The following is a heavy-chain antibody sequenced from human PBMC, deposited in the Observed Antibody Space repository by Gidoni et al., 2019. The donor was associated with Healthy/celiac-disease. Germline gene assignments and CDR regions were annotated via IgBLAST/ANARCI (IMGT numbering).Heavy chain of an antibody. V-gene: IGHV1-69*06. CDR2: IIPIFGTT. CDR3: ASIPGDCSTSSCYFYF. CDR1: GGTFRSYA. J-gene: IGHJ4*02. D-gene: IGHD2-2*01. Sequence: QVQLVQSGAEVKKPGSSVQASCKASGGTFRSYAISWVRQAPGQGLEWMGGIIPIFGTTNYAQKFQGRVSITADKSTSTTYMELSSLRSEDTAMYYCASIPGDCSTSSCYFYFWGQGTLVTVSS.